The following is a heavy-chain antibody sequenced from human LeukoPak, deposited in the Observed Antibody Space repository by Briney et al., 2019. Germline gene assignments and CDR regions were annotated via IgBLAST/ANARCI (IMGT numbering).Heavy chain of an antibody. CDR2: INQDENHR. Sequence: GGSLRLSCTASGFTFSTYRMTWVRQAPGKGLEWVASINQDENHRHYVPSARGRFTISRDNAKNSLLLQMNSLTAEDTAIYYCARSGPQAPDCYHYWGQGTQVTVSS. J-gene: IGHJ4*02. CDR1: GFTFSTYR. V-gene: IGHV3-7*03. CDR3: ARSGPQAPDCYHY. D-gene: IGHD2-21*02.